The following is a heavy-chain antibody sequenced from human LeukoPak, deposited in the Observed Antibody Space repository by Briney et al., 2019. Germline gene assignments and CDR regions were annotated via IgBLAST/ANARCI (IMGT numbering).Heavy chain of an antibody. Sequence: SETLSLTCTVSGGSISSYYWSWIRQPAGKGLEWIGRIYTSGSTNYNPSLKSRVTMSVDTSKNQFSLKLSSVTAADTAVYYCARSRSSRVYYYGMDVWGQGTTVTVSS. CDR3: ARSRSSRVYYYGMDV. CDR1: GGSISSYY. J-gene: IGHJ6*02. V-gene: IGHV4-4*07. CDR2: IYTSGST. D-gene: IGHD6-6*01.